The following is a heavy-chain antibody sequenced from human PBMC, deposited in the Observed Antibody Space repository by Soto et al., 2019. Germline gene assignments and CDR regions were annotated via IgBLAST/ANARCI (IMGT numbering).Heavy chain of an antibody. J-gene: IGHJ4*02. D-gene: IGHD3-22*01. Sequence: PGGSLRLSCAASGFTFSSYAMSWVRQAPGKGLEWVSAISGSGGSTYYADSVKGRFTISRDNSKNTLYLQMNSLRAEDTAVYYCAKATYDSSGYFDFFSSHFDYWGQGTLVTVSS. CDR1: GFTFSSYA. V-gene: IGHV3-23*01. CDR2: ISGSGGST. CDR3: AKATYDSSGYFDFFSSHFDY.